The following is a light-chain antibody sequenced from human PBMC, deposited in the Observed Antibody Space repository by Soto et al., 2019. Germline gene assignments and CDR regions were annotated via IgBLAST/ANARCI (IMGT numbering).Light chain of an antibody. Sequence: EIVLTKSPGTLSLSPGERATLSCRASQSVGSSYLAWYQQKPGQAPRLLIYGASSRATGIPDRFSGSGSGTDFTLTISRLEPEDFAVYYCQQYGSSPTWTFGQGTKVEI. CDR2: GAS. V-gene: IGKV3-20*01. J-gene: IGKJ1*01. CDR3: QQYGSSPTWT. CDR1: QSVGSSY.